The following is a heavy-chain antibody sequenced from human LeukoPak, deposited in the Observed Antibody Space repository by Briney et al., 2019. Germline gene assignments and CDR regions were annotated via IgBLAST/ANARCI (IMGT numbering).Heavy chain of an antibody. J-gene: IGHJ4*02. CDR1: GGSISSGDYF. CDR3: ARLAASQWELPDY. CDR2: IYYSGST. Sequence: PSETLSLTCTVSGGSISSGDYFWSWIRQPPGRGLEWIGYIYYSGSTYYNPSLKSRVTISVDTSKNQFSLKLSSVTAADTAVYYCARLAASQWELPDYWGQGTLVTVSS. D-gene: IGHD1-26*01. V-gene: IGHV4-30-4*01.